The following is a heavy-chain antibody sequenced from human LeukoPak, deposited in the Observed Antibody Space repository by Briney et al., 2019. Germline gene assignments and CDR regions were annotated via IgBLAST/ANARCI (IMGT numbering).Heavy chain of an antibody. Sequence: PGGSLRLSCAASGFTFSSYWMSWVRQAPGKGLQWVSAISGSGGSTYYADSVKGRFTISRDNSGNTLYLQMNSLRAGDTAIYYCKMGDGSPPLGQWGQGTLVTVSS. CDR2: ISGSGGST. D-gene: IGHD5-24*01. J-gene: IGHJ4*02. CDR3: KMGDGSPPLGQ. CDR1: GFTFSSYW. V-gene: IGHV3-23*01.